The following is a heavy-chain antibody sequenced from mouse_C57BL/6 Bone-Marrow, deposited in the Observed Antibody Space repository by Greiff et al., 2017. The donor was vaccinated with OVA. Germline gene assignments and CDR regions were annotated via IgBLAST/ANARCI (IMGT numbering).Heavy chain of an antibody. D-gene: IGHD2-14*01. CDR1: GYSFTSYY. Sequence: QVQLQQSGPELVKPGASVKISCKASGYSFTSYYIHWVKQRPGQGLEWIGWIYPGSGNTKYNEKFKGKATLTADTSSSTAYMQLSSLTSEDSAVYYCARRDRGVYYFAYWGQGTTLTVSS. V-gene: IGHV1-66*01. CDR3: ARRDRGVYYFAY. J-gene: IGHJ2*01. CDR2: IYPGSGNT.